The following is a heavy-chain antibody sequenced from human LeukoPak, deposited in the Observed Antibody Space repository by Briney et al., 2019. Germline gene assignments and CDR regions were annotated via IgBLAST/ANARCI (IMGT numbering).Heavy chain of an antibody. CDR2: IKQDGSEK. CDR1: GFTFSSYW. D-gene: IGHD3-3*01. Sequence: GGSLRLSCAASGFTFSSYWMSCVRQAPGKGLEWVANIKQDGSEKYYVDSVKGRFTISRDNAKNSLYLQMNSLRAEDTAVYYCARDWSGWYFDYWGQGTLVTVSS. J-gene: IGHJ4*02. V-gene: IGHV3-7*01. CDR3: ARDWSGWYFDY.